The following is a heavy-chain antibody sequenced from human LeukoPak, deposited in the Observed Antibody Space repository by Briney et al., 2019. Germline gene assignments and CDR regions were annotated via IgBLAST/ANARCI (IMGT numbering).Heavy chain of an antibody. CDR1: GYTFTSYD. J-gene: IGHJ4*02. CDR2: MNPNTGNT. D-gene: IGHD2-15*01. V-gene: IGHV1-8*01. CDR3: ARQTIVVVVAATLGPFDY. Sequence: GASVKVSCKASGYTFTSYDINWVRQATGQGLEGMGWMNPNTGNTGYAQKFQGRVTMTRDTSISTAYMELSSLRSDDTAVYYCARQTIVVVVAATLGPFDYWGQGTLVTVSS.